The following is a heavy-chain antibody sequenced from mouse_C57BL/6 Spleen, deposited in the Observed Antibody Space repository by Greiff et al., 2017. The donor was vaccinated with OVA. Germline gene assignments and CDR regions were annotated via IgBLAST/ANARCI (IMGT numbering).Heavy chain of an antibody. J-gene: IGHJ4*01. D-gene: IGHD2-2*01. CDR2: INYDGSST. Sequence: EVKLMESEGGLVQPGSSMKLSCTASGFTFSDYYMAWVRQVPEKGLEWVANINYDGSSTYYLDSLKSRFIISRDNAKNILYLQMSSLKSEDTATYYCARDGGLRDYYAMDYWGQGTSVTVSS. V-gene: IGHV5-16*01. CDR1: GFTFSDYY. CDR3: ARDGGLRDYYAMDY.